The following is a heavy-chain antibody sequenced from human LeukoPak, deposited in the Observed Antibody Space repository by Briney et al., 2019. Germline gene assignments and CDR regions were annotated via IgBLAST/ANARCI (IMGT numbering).Heavy chain of an antibody. D-gene: IGHD3-16*01. CDR1: VHGISIFG. J-gene: IGHJ5*02. CDR2: MRPYTGDT. V-gene: IGHV1-18*04. Sequence: ASVKVSCKTYVHGISIFGIVWVRHAPAQGLGRLGWMRPYTGDTNNDSKFRGRVTMTTDTPTRTVYMDLRSLRSHDTAVYYCARGQGDTTMSIGGWFDHWGQGTLVIVSS. CDR3: ARGQGDTTMSIGGWFDH.